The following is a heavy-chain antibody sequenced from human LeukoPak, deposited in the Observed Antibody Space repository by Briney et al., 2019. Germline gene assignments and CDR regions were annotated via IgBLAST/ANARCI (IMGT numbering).Heavy chain of an antibody. CDR2: TSYDGSDK. CDR1: GFTFSSYG. J-gene: IGHJ6*04. CDR3: AKGRDDMDV. V-gene: IGHV3-30*18. Sequence: RGSLRLSCAASGFTFSSYGMHWVRQAPGKGLEWVAATSYDGSDKYYADSVKGRFTISRDNSKNTLFLQMNSLRDEDTAVYYCAKGRDDMDVWGKGTTVTVSS.